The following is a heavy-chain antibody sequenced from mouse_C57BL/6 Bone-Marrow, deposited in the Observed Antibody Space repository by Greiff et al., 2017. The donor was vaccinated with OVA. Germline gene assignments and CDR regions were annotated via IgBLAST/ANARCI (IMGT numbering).Heavy chain of an antibody. Sequence: VQLQQSGAELVRPGTSVKVSCKASGYAFTNYLIEWVKQRPGQGLEWIGVINPGSGGTNYNEKFKGKATLTADKSSSTAYMQLSSLTSEDSAVYFCARGSYSDYWGKGTTLTVSS. CDR2: INPGSGGT. D-gene: IGHD1-1*01. V-gene: IGHV1-54*01. J-gene: IGHJ2*01. CDR1: GYAFTNYL. CDR3: ARGSYSDY.